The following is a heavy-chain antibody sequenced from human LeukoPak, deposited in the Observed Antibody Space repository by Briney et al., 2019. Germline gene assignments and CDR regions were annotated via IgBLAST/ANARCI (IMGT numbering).Heavy chain of an antibody. Sequence: GASVKVSCKASGGTFSSYAISWVRQAPGQGLEWMGGIIPIFGTANYAQKFQGRVTITADESTSTAYMELSSLRSEDTAVYYCARRAVAALGAFDIWGQGTMGTVSS. D-gene: IGHD6-19*01. V-gene: IGHV1-69*13. CDR1: GGTFSSYA. J-gene: IGHJ3*02. CDR3: ARRAVAALGAFDI. CDR2: IIPIFGTA.